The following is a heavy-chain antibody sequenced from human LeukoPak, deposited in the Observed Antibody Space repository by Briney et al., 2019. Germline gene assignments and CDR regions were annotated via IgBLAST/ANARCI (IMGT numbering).Heavy chain of an antibody. CDR3: ARHGYGSVNLLHWAFDI. D-gene: IGHD3-10*01. Sequence: SETLALTCSVSGGSMNNDYWSWIRQPPGKGLEWIAYIHDSGTTNYNPSLKSRVTISVDTSKNQSSLKLSSVTAADTAVYYCARHGYGSVNLLHWAFDIWGQGTMVTVSS. CDR1: GGSMNNDY. CDR2: IHDSGTT. V-gene: IGHV4-59*08. J-gene: IGHJ3*02.